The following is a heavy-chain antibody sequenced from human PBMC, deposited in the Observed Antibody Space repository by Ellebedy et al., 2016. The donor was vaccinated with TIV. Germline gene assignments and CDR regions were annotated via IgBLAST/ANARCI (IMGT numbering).Heavy chain of an antibody. V-gene: IGHV1-46*01. CDR3: ATIAVAGTDDY. CDR1: GYTFTSYY. J-gene: IGHJ4*02. CDR2: INPSGGST. Sequence: ASVKVSCXASGYTFTSYYMHWVRQAPGQGLEWMGIINPSGGSTSYAQKFQGRVTMTRDTSTSTVYMELSSLRSEDTAVYYCATIAVAGTDDYWGQGTLVTVSS. D-gene: IGHD6-19*01.